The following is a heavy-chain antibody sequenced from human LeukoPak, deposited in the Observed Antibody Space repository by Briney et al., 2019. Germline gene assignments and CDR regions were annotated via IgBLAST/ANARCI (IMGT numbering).Heavy chain of an antibody. CDR2: TDPIGGST. J-gene: IGHJ4*02. Sequence: ASVKVSCKASGGTFSSYAISWVRQAPGQGLEWMGITDPIGGSTNYAQKFQGRVTMTRDTSTSTVYMELSSLRSEDSAVYYCARWTTTYLDYWGQGTLVTVSS. CDR3: ARWTTTYLDY. CDR1: GGTFSSYA. D-gene: IGHD4-11*01. V-gene: IGHV1-46*01.